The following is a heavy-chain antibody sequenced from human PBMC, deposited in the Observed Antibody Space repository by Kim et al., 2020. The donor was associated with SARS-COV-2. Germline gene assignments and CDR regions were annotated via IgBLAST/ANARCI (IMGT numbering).Heavy chain of an antibody. D-gene: IGHD6-13*01. J-gene: IGHJ4*02. Sequence: LKSRVTISVDTSKNQFSLKLSSVTAADTAVYYCARASKGRNSSSWYAFDYWGQGTLVTVSS. V-gene: IGHV4-34*01. CDR3: ARASKGRNSSSWYAFDY.